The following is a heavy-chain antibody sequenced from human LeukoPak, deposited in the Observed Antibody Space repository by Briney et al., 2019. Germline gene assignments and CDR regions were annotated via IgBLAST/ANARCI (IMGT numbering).Heavy chain of an antibody. D-gene: IGHD3-10*01. Sequence: ASVKVSCKASGYTFTSYDINWVRQATGQGLEWMGWMNPNSGNTGYAQKFQGRGTMTRNTSISTAYMELSSLRSEDTAVYYCASFLDYYGSGSYHFDYWGQGTLVTVSS. V-gene: IGHV1-8*01. J-gene: IGHJ4*02. CDR3: ASFLDYYGSGSYHFDY. CDR2: MNPNSGNT. CDR1: GYTFTSYD.